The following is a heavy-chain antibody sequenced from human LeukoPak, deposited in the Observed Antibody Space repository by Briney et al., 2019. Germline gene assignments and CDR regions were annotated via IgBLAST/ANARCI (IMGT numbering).Heavy chain of an antibody. CDR2: INPNSGGT. CDR1: GYTFTRYY. D-gene: IGHD6-13*01. CDR3: ARDSKAAAGTDPFYYYYYDMDV. Sequence: GASVKVSCKASGYTFTRYYMHWVRQAPGQGLEWMGWINPNSGGTNYAQKFQGRVTMTRDTSISTAYMELSRLRSDDTAVYYCARDSKAAAGTDPFYYYYYDMDVWGQGTTVTVSS. V-gene: IGHV1-2*02. J-gene: IGHJ6*02.